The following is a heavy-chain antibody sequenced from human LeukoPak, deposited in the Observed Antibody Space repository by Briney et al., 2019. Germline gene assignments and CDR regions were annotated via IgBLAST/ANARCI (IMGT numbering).Heavy chain of an antibody. CDR2: IKQDGSEK. CDR1: GFTFSSYW. V-gene: IGHV3-7*03. J-gene: IGHJ4*02. CDR3: AKGYNWNYGSTFDY. D-gene: IGHD1-7*01. Sequence: GGSLRLSCAASGFTFSSYWMSWVRQAPGKGLEWVANIKQDGSEKYYVDSVKGRFTISRDNAKNSLYLQMNSLRAEDTAVYYCAKGYNWNYGSTFDYWGQGTLVTVSS.